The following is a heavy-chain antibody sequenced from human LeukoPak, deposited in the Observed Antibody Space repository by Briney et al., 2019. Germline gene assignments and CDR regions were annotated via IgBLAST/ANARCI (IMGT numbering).Heavy chain of an antibody. V-gene: IGHV4-30-4*08. D-gene: IGHD1-26*01. CDR3: AREGMGANDY. Sequence: PSETLSLTCTVSGGSISSGGYYWSWIRQHPGKGLEWIGYIYYSGSTYYNPSLKSRVTISVDTSKNQFSLKLSSVTAADTAVYYCAREGMGANDYWGQGTLVTVSS. CDR2: IYYSGST. J-gene: IGHJ4*02. CDR1: GGSISSGGYY.